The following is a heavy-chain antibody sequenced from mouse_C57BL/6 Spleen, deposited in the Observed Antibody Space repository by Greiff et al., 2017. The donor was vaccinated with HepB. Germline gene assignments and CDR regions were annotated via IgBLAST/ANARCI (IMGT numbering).Heavy chain of an antibody. Sequence: EVQRVESGAELVRPGASVKLSCTASGFNIKDDYMHWVKQRPEQGLEWIGWIDPENGDTEYASKFQGKATITADTSSNTAYLQLSSLTSEDTAVYYCTTLDYGNYYFDYWGQGTTLTVSS. CDR1: GFNIKDDY. V-gene: IGHV14-4*01. CDR2: IDPENGDT. J-gene: IGHJ2*01. D-gene: IGHD2-1*01. CDR3: TTLDYGNYYFDY.